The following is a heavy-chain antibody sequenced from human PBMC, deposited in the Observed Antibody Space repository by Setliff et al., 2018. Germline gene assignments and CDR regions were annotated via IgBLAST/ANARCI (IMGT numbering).Heavy chain of an antibody. D-gene: IGHD2-2*01. Sequence: SLTCSVSDGSMTSGSYYWGWIRQPPGKGLEWIGSVYYSGTAYYNPSLKSRLYMSVDTSKNQFTLKVISVTAADTAVYYCARLSCSSNSCPFDYWVQGTLVTVSS. V-gene: IGHV4-39*06. CDR2: VYYSGTA. J-gene: IGHJ4*02. CDR1: DGSMTSGSYY. CDR3: ARLSCSSNSCPFDY.